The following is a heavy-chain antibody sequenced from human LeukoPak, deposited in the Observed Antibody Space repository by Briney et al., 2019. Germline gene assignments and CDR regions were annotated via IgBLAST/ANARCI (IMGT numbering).Heavy chain of an antibody. CDR1: GYTFTGYY. Sequence: ASVKVSCKTSGYTFTGYYIHWVRQAPGQGLEWMGWINPNSGATNYAQSFQGRVTMTGDTSTSTAHMELSRLRSDDTAVYYCARGDCSVSGCHGGNWFDPWGQGTLVTVSS. V-gene: IGHV1-2*02. CDR2: INPNSGAT. CDR3: ARGDCSVSGCHGGNWFDP. D-gene: IGHD2-15*01. J-gene: IGHJ5*02.